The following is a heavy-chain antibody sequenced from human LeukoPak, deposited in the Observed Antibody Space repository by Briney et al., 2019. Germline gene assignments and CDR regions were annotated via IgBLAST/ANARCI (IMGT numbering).Heavy chain of an antibody. CDR3: ARAYKDSSGYQYSFDF. Sequence: SETLSLTCVVSGGSISGYYWSWIRQPPGKGLEWIGYGHSSGRTNYNASLKSRATLSVDTSRNDFSLKLISVTAADTAVYYCARAYKDSSGYQYSFDFWGRGTLVTVSS. CDR2: GHSSGRT. J-gene: IGHJ4*02. CDR1: GGSISGYY. D-gene: IGHD3-22*01. V-gene: IGHV4-59*01.